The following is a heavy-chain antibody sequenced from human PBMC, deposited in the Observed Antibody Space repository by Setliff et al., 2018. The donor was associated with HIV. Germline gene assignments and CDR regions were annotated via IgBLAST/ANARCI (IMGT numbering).Heavy chain of an antibody. CDR2: ISTGSDAT. CDR1: GFTFSRSD. D-gene: IGHD6-19*01. J-gene: IGHJ4*02. Sequence: PGGSLRLSCAASGFTFSRSDMSWVRQAPGKGLEWVSYISTGSDATYYADSVKGRFTISRDNPKNSLYLQMNSLRVEDTAVYYCARTSIVVAGNDYWGQGTLVTVSS. V-gene: IGHV3-48*04. CDR3: ARTSIVVAGNDY.